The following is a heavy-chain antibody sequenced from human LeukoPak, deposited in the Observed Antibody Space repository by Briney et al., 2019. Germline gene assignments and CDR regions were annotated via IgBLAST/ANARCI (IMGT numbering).Heavy chain of an antibody. V-gene: IGHV1-18*01. CDR1: GYAFAIHC. Sequence: ASVKVSCKVSGYAFAIHCICWVRQAPGQGLEWMGWISPFNGNTNYAQNLQGRLTMTTNTSTSTAYMELRSLRSDDTAVYYCARDCLWRSDAFYIWGQATMVTVSS. CDR2: ISPFNGNT. J-gene: IGHJ3*02. CDR3: ARDCLWRSDAFYI.